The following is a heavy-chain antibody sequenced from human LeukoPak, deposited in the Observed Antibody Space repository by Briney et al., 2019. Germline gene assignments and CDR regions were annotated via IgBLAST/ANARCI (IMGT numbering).Heavy chain of an antibody. Sequence: GGSLRLSCAASGFTFSRTWMHWVRQVPGKGLVWVSRTNRDGTSTTYADSVKGRFTVTRDDATNTLHLQMNSLGAEDTAVYYCASSLVQDYYYGMDVWGQGTTVTVSS. CDR2: TNRDGTST. V-gene: IGHV3-74*01. J-gene: IGHJ6*02. CDR3: ASSLVQDYYYGMDV. CDR1: GFTFSRTW.